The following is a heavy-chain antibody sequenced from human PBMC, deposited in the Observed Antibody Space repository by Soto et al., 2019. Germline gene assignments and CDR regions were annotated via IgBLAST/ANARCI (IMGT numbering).Heavy chain of an antibody. CDR1: GFTLSSYW. J-gene: IGHJ6*02. V-gene: IGHV3-74*01. D-gene: IGHD3-22*01. CDR2: INSDGSST. CDR3: ARVQRPDSSGYYGYYYYGMDV. Sequence: GGSLRLSCAASGFTLSSYWMHWVRQAPGKGLVWVSRINSDGSSTSYADSVKGRFTISRDNAKNTLYLQMNSLRAEDTAVYYCARVQRPDSSGYYGYYYYGMDVWGQGTTITVSS.